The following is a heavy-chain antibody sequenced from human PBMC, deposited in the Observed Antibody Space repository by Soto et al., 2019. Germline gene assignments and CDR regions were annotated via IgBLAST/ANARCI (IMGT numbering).Heavy chain of an antibody. Sequence: GGSLRLSCPASGFTFGDYWMHWVRQAPGKGLVWVSRINGDGISTYYADSVRGRFLISRDNAKNTLYLQMSYLRAEDTALYYCAXAWGVPGPLYDYHDMDVWGQGTTVTVSS. CDR1: GFTFGDYW. V-gene: IGHV3-74*01. J-gene: IGHJ6*02. CDR2: INGDGIST. D-gene: IGHD2-2*01. CDR3: AXAWGVPGPLYDYHDMDV.